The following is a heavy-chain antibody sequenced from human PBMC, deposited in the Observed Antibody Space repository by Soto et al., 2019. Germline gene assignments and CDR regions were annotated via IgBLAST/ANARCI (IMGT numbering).Heavy chain of an antibody. J-gene: IGHJ4*02. CDR2: IKAANGYT. D-gene: IGHD1-26*01. Sequence: ASVKVSCKASGYTFTRYTIHWVRQAPGQRLEWMGWIKAANGYTDYSQKLQGRVTITRDTSASTAYMELSSLRSEDTAVYFCARENPPETGSYYDYWGQGTPVTVS. CDR3: ARENPPETGSYYDY. CDR1: GYTFTRYT. V-gene: IGHV1-3*01.